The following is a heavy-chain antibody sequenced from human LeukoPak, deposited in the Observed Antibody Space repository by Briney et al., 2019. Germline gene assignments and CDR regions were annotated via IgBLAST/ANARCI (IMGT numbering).Heavy chain of an antibody. J-gene: IGHJ4*02. CDR2: INHSGST. V-gene: IGHV4-34*01. CDR1: GGSFSGYY. CDR3: ARGGQQLVYFDY. Sequence: SETLSLTCAVYGGSFSGYYWSWIRQPPGKGLEWIGEINHSGSTNYNPSLKSRVTISVDTSKNQFSLKLSSVTAADTAVYYCARGGQQLVYFDYWGQGTLVTVSS. D-gene: IGHD6-13*01.